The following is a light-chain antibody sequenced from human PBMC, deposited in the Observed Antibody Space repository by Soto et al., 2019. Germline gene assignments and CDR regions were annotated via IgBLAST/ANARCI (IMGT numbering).Light chain of an antibody. J-gene: IGLJ1*01. CDR1: SSDVGGYNY. CDR2: EVD. Sequence: QSVLTQPPSPAGAPGQAVTISCPGNSSDVGGYNYVSWYQQHPGKAPKLMIYEVDKRPSGVPDRFSGSKSGNTASLTVSGLQAEDEADYYCSSYAGSNIYVFGTGTKVTVL. V-gene: IGLV2-8*01. CDR3: SSYAGSNIYV.